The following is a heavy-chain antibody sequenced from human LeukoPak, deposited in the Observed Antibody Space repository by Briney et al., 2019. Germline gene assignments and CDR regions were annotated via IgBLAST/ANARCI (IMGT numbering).Heavy chain of an antibody. CDR3: ARDPKWELRQIAFDI. CDR1: GLTFSSYG. CDR2: IKQDGSEK. D-gene: IGHD1-26*01. V-gene: IGHV3-7*01. Sequence: GGSLRLSCAASGLTFSSYGMSWVRQAPGKGLEWVANIKQDGSEKYYVDSVKGRFTISRDNAKNSLYLQMNSLRAEDTAVYYCARDPKWELRQIAFDIWGQGTMVTVSS. J-gene: IGHJ3*02.